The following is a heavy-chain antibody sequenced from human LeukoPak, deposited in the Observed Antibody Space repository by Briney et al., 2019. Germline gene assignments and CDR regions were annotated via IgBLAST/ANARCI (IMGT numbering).Heavy chain of an antibody. V-gene: IGHV1-18*01. Sequence: ASVKVSCKASGYTFTSYGISWVRQAPGQGLEWMGWISAYNGNTNYAQKLQGRVTMTTDTSTSTAYMELRSLRSDDTAVYYCARDRGIAAAGKTLGYWGQGTLVTVSS. D-gene: IGHD6-13*01. CDR3: ARDRGIAAAGKTLGY. CDR2: ISAYNGNT. J-gene: IGHJ4*02. CDR1: GYTFTSYG.